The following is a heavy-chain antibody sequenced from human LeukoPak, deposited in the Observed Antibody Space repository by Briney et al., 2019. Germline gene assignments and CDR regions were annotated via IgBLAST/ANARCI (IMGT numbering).Heavy chain of an antibody. Sequence: GGSLRLSCAASGFTFSSYWMHWVRQAPGKGLVWVSRINSDGSSTSYADSVKGRFTISRDNAKNTLYLQMNSLRAEDTAIYYCAKGAAKSAPSDYWGQGTLVTVSS. CDR1: GFTFSSYW. CDR2: INSDGSST. CDR3: AKGAAKSAPSDY. D-gene: IGHD2-15*01. V-gene: IGHV3-74*01. J-gene: IGHJ4*02.